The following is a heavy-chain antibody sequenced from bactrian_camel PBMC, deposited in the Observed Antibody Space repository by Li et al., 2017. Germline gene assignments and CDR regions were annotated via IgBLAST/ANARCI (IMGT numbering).Heavy chain of an antibody. CDR3: AANSVCLPATIATVDSVTEYGY. D-gene: IGHD4*01. Sequence: VQLVESGGGLVQPGGFLRLSCAASGFTFSSYYMTWVRQAPGKGLEWVSAINSGGGSTYYADSVEGRFTISRDNAKNTLYLQMDSLKPEDTAMYYCAANSVCLPATIATVDSVTEYGYWGQGTQVTVS. CDR1: GFTFSSYY. CDR2: INSGGGST. V-gene: IGHV3S40*01. J-gene: IGHJ4*01.